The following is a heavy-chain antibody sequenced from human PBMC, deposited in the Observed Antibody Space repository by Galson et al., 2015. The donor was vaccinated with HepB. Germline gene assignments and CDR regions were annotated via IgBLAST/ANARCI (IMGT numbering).Heavy chain of an antibody. J-gene: IGHJ4*02. Sequence: SLRLSCAASGFTVSSNYMSWVRQAPGKGLEWVSVIYSGGSTYYADSVKGRFTISRDNSKNTLYLQMNSLRAEDTAVYYCASLPNVDTAMVIDYWGQGTLVTVSS. V-gene: IGHV3-66*02. CDR2: IYSGGST. CDR3: ASLPNVDTAMVIDY. CDR1: GFTVSSNY. D-gene: IGHD5-18*01.